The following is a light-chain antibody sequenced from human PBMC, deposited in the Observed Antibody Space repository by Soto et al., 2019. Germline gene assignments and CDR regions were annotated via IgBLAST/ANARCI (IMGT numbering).Light chain of an antibody. CDR3: QQYYSTLIP. CDR1: QSVLYSSNNKNY. Sequence: DLVLTQSPDSLAVSLGERATINCKSSQSVLYSSNNKNYLACYKQKPGQPPKLLISWASTRESGVPDRFSGNGSGTNFTLTISSLQAEDVAVYYFQQYYSTLIPFGQGTRLENK. J-gene: IGKJ5*01. CDR2: WAS. V-gene: IGKV4-1*01.